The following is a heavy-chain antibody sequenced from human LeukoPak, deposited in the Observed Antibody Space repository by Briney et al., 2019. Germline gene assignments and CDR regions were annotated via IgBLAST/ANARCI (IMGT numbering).Heavy chain of an antibody. CDR3: IRDGYSYGYDPLGDY. CDR2: IRSKAYGGTT. CDR1: GFTFGDYA. V-gene: IGHV3-49*03. D-gene: IGHD5-18*01. J-gene: IGHJ4*02. Sequence: GGSLRLSCTASGFTFGDYAMSWFRQAPGKGLEWVGFIRSKAYGGTTEYAASVKGRFTISRDDSKSIAYPQMNCLKTEDTAVYYCIRDGYSYGYDPLGDYWGQGTLVTVSS.